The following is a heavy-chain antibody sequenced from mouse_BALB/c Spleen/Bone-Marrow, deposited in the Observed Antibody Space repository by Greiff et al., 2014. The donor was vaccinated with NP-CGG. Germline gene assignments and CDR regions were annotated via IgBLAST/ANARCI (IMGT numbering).Heavy chain of an antibody. Sequence: SGAELAKPGASVKMSCKASGYTFTSYWMHWVKQRPGQGLEWIGYINPSTGYTEHNQRFKDKATLTADKSSSTAYMQLSSLTSEDSAVYYCASRGASSGYPFAYWGQGTLVTVSA. CDR3: ASRGASSGYPFAY. CDR1: GYTFTSYW. V-gene: IGHV1-7*01. J-gene: IGHJ3*01. CDR2: INPSTGYT. D-gene: IGHD3-1*01.